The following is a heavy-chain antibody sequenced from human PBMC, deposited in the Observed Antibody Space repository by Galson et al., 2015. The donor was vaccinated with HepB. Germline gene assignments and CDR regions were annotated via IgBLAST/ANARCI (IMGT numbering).Heavy chain of an antibody. CDR2: SKNKAVNYMT. V-gene: IGHV3-72*01. CDR3: VSWQSGLAD. D-gene: IGHD2-21*01. J-gene: IGHJ4*02. CDR1: GFTFSDHF. Sequence: SLRLSCAASGFTFSDHFMDWVRQAPGKGLEWLGRSKNKAVNYMTEYAASVRDRFFVSRDESKESLYLQMNNLKVEDTAIYYCVSWQSGLADWGQGTLVTVSS.